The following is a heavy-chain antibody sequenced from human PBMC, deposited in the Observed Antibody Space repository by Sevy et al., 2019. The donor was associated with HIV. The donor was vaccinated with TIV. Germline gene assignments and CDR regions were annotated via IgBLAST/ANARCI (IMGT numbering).Heavy chain of an antibody. CDR1: GFTFSISA. D-gene: IGHD5-18*01. Sequence: GGSLRLSCAASGFTFSISAMTWVRQAPGKGLEWVSVISGSGNSAYYADSVKGRFTISRDNSKNTLSLQMNSLRAEDTAVYYCAKGGRSYDYSYFDHWGQGTLVTVSS. CDR3: AKGGRSYDYSYFDH. V-gene: IGHV3-23*01. J-gene: IGHJ4*02. CDR2: ISGSGNSA.